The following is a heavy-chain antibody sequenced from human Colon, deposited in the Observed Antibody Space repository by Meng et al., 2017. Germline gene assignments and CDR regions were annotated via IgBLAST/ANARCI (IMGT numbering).Heavy chain of an antibody. CDR3: AKESSDCTGGSYYAGGPPGY. CDR1: GFSFSSSA. D-gene: IGHD2-15*01. CDR2: ISYDGSNT. Sequence: QVQLVESGGVVVQPGRSLRLSCAASGFSFSSSALHWVRQAPGKGLEWVAVISYDGSNTYYADSVKGRFTISRDNSKKTLYLQMNSLRAEDTAVYYCAKESSDCTGGSYYAGGPPGYWGQGTLVTVSS. J-gene: IGHJ4*02. V-gene: IGHV3-30-3*01.